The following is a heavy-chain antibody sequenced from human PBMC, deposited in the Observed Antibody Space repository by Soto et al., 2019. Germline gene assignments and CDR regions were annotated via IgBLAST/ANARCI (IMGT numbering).Heavy chain of an antibody. CDR1: GGSISSGDYY. CDR2: IFYRGST. CDR3: ARELDYYRSGTFPKDY. Sequence: QVQLQESGPGLVKPSQTLSLTCTVSGGSISSGDYYWSWIRQPPGKGLEWIGYIFYRGSTYYNPSLKSRITISVATSKNQSSLKLSSVTAADTAVYYCARELDYYRSGTFPKDYWGQGTLVTVSS. V-gene: IGHV4-30-4*01. J-gene: IGHJ4*02. D-gene: IGHD3-10*01.